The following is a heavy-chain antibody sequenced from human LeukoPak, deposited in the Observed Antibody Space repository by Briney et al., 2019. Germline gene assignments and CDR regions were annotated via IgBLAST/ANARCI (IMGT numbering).Heavy chain of an antibody. Sequence: PGRSLRLSCAASGFTFSSYGMHWVRQAPGKGLEWVAVISYDGSNKYYADSVKGRFTISRDNSKNTLYLQMNSLRAEDTAVYYCAKDGTGSPDYWGQGTLVNVSS. V-gene: IGHV3-30*18. D-gene: IGHD3-10*01. J-gene: IGHJ4*02. CDR2: ISYDGSNK. CDR3: AKDGTGSPDY. CDR1: GFTFSSYG.